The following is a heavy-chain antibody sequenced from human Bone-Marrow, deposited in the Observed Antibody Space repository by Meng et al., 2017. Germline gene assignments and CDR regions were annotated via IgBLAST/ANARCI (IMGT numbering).Heavy chain of an antibody. CDR2: INHSGST. J-gene: IGHJ5*02. CDR1: GGSFSGYY. Sequence: GSLRLSCAVYGGSFSGYYWSWIRQPPGKGLEWIGEINHSGSTNYNPSLKSRVTISVDTSKNQFSLKLSSVTAADTAVYYCARDFGRPWGQGTLVTVSS. CDR3: ARDFGRP. D-gene: IGHD3-10*01. V-gene: IGHV4-34*01.